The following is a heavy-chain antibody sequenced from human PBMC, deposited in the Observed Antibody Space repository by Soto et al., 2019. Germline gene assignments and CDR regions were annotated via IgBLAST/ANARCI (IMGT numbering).Heavy chain of an antibody. CDR2: IYYSGST. V-gene: IGHV4-39*01. CDR3: ARSTRVYYDFWSGSNWFDP. D-gene: IGHD3-3*01. CDR1: GGSISSSSYY. Sequence: PSETLSLTCTVSGGSISSSSYYWGWIRQPPGKGLEWIGSIYYSGSTYYNPSLKSRVTISVDTSKNQFSLKLSSVTAADTAVYYCARSTRVYYDFWSGSNWFDPWGQGTLVTVSS. J-gene: IGHJ5*02.